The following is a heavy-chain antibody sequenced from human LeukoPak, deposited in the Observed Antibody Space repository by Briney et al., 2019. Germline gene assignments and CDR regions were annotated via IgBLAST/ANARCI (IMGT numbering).Heavy chain of an antibody. D-gene: IGHD6-13*01. Sequence: GGSLRLSCAASGFTFSRYWMTWVRQAPGKGLEWVSYISSSTSTIYYADSVKGRFTISRDNAKNSLYLQMNSLRAADTAVYYCARDGYSSTLSRYFDYWGQGTLVTVSS. CDR2: ISSSTSTI. V-gene: IGHV3-48*01. CDR3: ARDGYSSTLSRYFDY. CDR1: GFTFSRYW. J-gene: IGHJ4*02.